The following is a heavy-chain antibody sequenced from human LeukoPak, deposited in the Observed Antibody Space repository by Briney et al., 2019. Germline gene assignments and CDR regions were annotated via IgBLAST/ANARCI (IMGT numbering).Heavy chain of an antibody. CDR1: GFTFSSHE. Sequence: PGGSLRLSCAASGFTFSSHEMNWVRQAPGKGLEWLSYISDSGSPIYYADSVKGRFTISRDNSKNTLYLQMNSLRAEDTAVYYCAKGGGTGDSSGYYFDYWGQGTLVTVSS. D-gene: IGHD3-22*01. J-gene: IGHJ4*02. V-gene: IGHV3-48*03. CDR2: ISDSGSPI. CDR3: AKGGGTGDSSGYYFDY.